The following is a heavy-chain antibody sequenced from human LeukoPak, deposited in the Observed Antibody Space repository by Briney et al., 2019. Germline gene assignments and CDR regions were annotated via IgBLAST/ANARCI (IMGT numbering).Heavy chain of an antibody. CDR1: GFTFSDYY. CDR3: AKSRVGDGYPIRDAFDI. D-gene: IGHD5-24*01. CDR2: ISSSGSTI. Sequence: PGGSLRLSCAASGFTFSDYYMSWIRQAPGKGLEWVSYISSSGSTIYYADSVKGRFTISRDNAKNSLYLQMNSLRAEDTAVYYCAKSRVGDGYPIRDAFDIWGQGTMVTVSS. V-gene: IGHV3-11*01. J-gene: IGHJ3*02.